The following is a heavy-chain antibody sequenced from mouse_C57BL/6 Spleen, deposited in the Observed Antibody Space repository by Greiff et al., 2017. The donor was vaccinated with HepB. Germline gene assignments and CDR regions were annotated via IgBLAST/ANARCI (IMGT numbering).Heavy chain of an antibody. J-gene: IGHJ4*01. V-gene: IGHV1-69*01. CDR2: IDPSDSYT. Sequence: VQLQQSGAELVMPGASVKLSCKASGYTFTSYWMHWVKQRPGQGLEWIGEIDPSDSYTNYNQKFKGKSTLTVDKSSSTAYMQLSSLTSEDSAVYYCARRDGSSRYYAMDYWGQGTSVTVSS. D-gene: IGHD1-1*01. CDR1: GYTFTSYW. CDR3: ARRDGSSRYYAMDY.